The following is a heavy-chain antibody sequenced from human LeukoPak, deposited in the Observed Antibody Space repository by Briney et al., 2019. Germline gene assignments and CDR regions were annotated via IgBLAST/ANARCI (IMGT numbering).Heavy chain of an antibody. V-gene: IGHV4-34*01. CDR1: GFTFSSYT. J-gene: IGHJ6*02. CDR2: INHSGST. CDR3: ARSSGWKNYYYYYGMDV. Sequence: GSLRLSCAASGFTFSSYTMHWIRQPPGKGLEWIGEINHSGSTNYNPSLKSRVTISVDTSKNQFSLKLSSVTAADTAVYYCARSSGWKNYYYYYGMDVWGQGTTVTVSS. D-gene: IGHD6-19*01.